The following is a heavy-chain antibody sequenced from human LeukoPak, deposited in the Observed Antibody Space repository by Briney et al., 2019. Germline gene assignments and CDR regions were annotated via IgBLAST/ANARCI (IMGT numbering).Heavy chain of an antibody. D-gene: IGHD3-3*01. CDR2: ISSSSSYI. Sequence: GGSLRLSCAASGFTFSSYSMNWVRQAPGKGLEWVPSISSSSSYIYYADSVKGRFTISRDNAKNSLYLQMNSLRAEDTAVYYCARVQGGLRFLEWLLSPLGMDVWGQGTTVTVSS. CDR3: ARVQGGLRFLEWLLSPLGMDV. V-gene: IGHV3-21*01. J-gene: IGHJ6*02. CDR1: GFTFSSYS.